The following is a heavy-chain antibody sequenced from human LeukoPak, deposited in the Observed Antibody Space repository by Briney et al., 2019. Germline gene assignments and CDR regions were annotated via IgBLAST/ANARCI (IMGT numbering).Heavy chain of an antibody. CDR2: ISGNGRFI. V-gene: IGHV3-11*01. CDR1: GFTFSDYY. J-gene: IGHJ6*02. CDR3: ARDLNTGMDV. Sequence: GVSLRLSCAASGFTFSDYYINWIRQAPGKGLEWLSYISGNGRFIEYADSVKGRFTISRDNAQNLLYLQMNSLRAEDTAIYYCARDLNTGMDVWGRGTTVTVSS.